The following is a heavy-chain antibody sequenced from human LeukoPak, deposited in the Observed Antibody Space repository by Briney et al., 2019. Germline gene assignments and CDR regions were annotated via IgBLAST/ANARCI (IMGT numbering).Heavy chain of an antibody. V-gene: IGHV4-59*08. CDR3: ARHGGSSWYVFDY. J-gene: IGHJ4*02. D-gene: IGHD6-13*01. CDR1: GGSISSYY. Sequence: KPSETLSLTCTVSGGSISSYYWSWIRQPPGKGLEWIGYIYYSGSTNYNPSLKSRVTISVDTSKNQFSLKLSSVTAADTAVYYCARHGGSSWYVFDYWGQGTLVTVSS. CDR2: IYYSGST.